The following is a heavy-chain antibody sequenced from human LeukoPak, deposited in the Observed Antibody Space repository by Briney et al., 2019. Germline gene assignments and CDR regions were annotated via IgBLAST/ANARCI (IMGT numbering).Heavy chain of an antibody. D-gene: IGHD5-24*01. CDR1: GGTFSSYT. J-gene: IGHJ4*02. CDR2: IIPILGIA. CDR3: ARENDGFFDY. V-gene: IGHV1-69*04. Sequence: GSSVKVSCEASGGTFSSYTISWVRQAPGQGLEWIGRIIPILGIANYAQKFQGRVTITADKSTSTAYMELSSLRSEDTAVYYCARENDGFFDYWGQGTLVTVSS.